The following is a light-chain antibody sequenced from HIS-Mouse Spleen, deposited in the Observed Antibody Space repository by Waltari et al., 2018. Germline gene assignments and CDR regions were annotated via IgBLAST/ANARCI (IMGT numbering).Light chain of an antibody. J-gene: IGKJ2*01. Sequence: AIRMTQSPSSFSASTGDRVTITCRASQGISSYLAWYQQNPGKAPKLLIYAASTLQSGVPSRFSGSGSGTDFTLTISCLQSEDFATYYCQQYYSYPYTFGQGTKLEIK. CDR2: AAS. CDR3: QQYYSYPYT. CDR1: QGISSY. V-gene: IGKV1-8*01.